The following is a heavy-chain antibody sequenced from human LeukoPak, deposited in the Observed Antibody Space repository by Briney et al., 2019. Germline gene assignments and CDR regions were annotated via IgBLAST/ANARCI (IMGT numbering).Heavy chain of an antibody. CDR3: TTDGVGWFGELLNPGY. CDR2: IKSKTDGGTT. J-gene: IGHJ4*02. CDR1: GFTFSNAW. Sequence: GGSLRLSCAASGFTFSNAWMSWVRQAPGKGLEWVGRIKSKTDGGTTDYAAPVKGRFTISRDDSKNTLYLQMNSPKTEDTAVYYCTTDGVGWFGELLNPGYWGQGTLVTVSS. D-gene: IGHD3-10*01. V-gene: IGHV3-15*01.